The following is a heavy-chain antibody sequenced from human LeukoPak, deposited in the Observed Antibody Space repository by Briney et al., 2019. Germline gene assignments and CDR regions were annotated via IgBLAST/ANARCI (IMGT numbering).Heavy chain of an antibody. V-gene: IGHV1-18*01. Sequence: GASVKVSCKASGYTFTSYGISWVRQAPGQGLEWMGWISAYNGNTNYAQKLQGRVTMTTDTSTSTAYMELRSLRSDDTAVYYCARVRWGQLVPPDAFDIWGQGTMVTVSS. D-gene: IGHD6-6*01. CDR2: ISAYNGNT. J-gene: IGHJ3*02. CDR3: ARVRWGQLVPPDAFDI. CDR1: GYTFTSYG.